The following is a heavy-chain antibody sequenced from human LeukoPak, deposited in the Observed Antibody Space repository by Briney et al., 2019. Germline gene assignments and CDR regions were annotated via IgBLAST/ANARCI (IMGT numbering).Heavy chain of an antibody. J-gene: IGHJ5*02. CDR3: ARDIAARGWFDP. CDR1: GFTFSNYW. CDR2: ISSSSSYI. V-gene: IGHV3-21*01. D-gene: IGHD6-6*01. Sequence: GGSLRLSCAASGFTFSNYWMNWVRQAPGKGLEWVSSISSSSSYIYYADSVKGRFTISRDNAKNSLYLQMNSLRAEDTAVYYCARDIAARGWFDPWGQGTLVTVSS.